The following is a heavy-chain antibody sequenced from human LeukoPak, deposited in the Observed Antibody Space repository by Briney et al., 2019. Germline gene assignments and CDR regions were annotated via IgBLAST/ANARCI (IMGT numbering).Heavy chain of an antibody. CDR1: GFTFSNYW. CDR2: IKQDGSEQ. Sequence: GGSLRLSCAASGFTFSNYWMSWVRQAPGKGLEWVANIKQDGSEQYYVDSVKGRFTISRDNARNSLYLQMNSLRAEDTAVYYCARKAVTPDFDYWGQGTLVTVSS. D-gene: IGHD6-19*01. CDR3: ARKAVTPDFDY. J-gene: IGHJ4*02. V-gene: IGHV3-7*02.